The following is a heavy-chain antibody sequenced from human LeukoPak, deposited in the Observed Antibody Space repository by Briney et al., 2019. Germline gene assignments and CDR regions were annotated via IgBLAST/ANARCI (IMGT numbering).Heavy chain of an antibody. CDR1: GVSITSDSYC. D-gene: IGHD3-10*01. CDR2: IHASGST. CDR3: VSGSDYYYGMDV. Sequence: SQTLSLTCTVSGVSITSDSYCWSWIRQPAGKGLEWIGRIHASGSTYYNPSLKSRVTISVDTSKNQFSLKLSSVTAADTAVYYCVSGSDYYYGMDVWGQGTTVTVSS. V-gene: IGHV4-61*02. J-gene: IGHJ6*02.